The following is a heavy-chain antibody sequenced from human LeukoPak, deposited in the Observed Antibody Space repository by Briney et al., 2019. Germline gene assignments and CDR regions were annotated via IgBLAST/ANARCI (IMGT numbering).Heavy chain of an antibody. CDR2: IRYDGSNK. CDR3: AKDTHIGYGDPSALYDY. CDR1: GFTFNKYG. J-gene: IGHJ4*02. D-gene: IGHD4-17*01. Sequence: PGGSLRLSCAASGFTFNKYGMHWVRQAPGKGLEWVTFIRYDGSNKYHADSVKGRFAISRDNSKNTLYLQMNSLRAEDTAVYYCAKDTHIGYGDPSALYDYWGQGTLVTVSS. V-gene: IGHV3-30*02.